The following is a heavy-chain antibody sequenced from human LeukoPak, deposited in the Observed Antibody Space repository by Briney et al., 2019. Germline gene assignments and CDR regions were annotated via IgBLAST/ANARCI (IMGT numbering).Heavy chain of an antibody. Sequence: TGGSLRLSCAASGFTFSSYWMSWVRQAPGKGLEWVANTKKDGSEKEYVDCVKGRFTISRDNAKNSLYLEMDSLRVEDTAVYYCVRVDTSGYYYELSFDYWGQGTLVTVSS. V-gene: IGHV3-7*01. D-gene: IGHD3-22*01. CDR3: VRVDTSGYYYELSFDY. CDR1: GFTFSSYW. J-gene: IGHJ4*02. CDR2: TKKDGSEK.